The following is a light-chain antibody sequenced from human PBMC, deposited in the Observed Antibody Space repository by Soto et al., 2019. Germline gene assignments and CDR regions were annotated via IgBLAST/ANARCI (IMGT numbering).Light chain of an antibody. V-gene: IGLV2-8*01. CDR3: SSYAGSTVV. CDR2: EVS. Sequence: QSALTQPPSASGSPGQSVTISCTGTSSDVGGYNYVSWYQQHPGKAPKLMIYEVSKRPSGVPDRFSSSKSGNTASLTVSGLQAEDEADYYCSSYAGSTVVFGGGTKVTVL. J-gene: IGLJ2*01. CDR1: SSDVGGYNY.